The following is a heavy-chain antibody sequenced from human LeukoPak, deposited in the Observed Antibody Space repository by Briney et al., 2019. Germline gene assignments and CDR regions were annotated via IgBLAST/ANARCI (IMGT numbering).Heavy chain of an antibody. CDR2: INHSGST. CDR1: GGSFSGYY. Sequence: SETLSLTCAVYGGSFSGYYWSWIRQPPGKGLEWLGEINHSGSTNYNPSLKSRVTISVDTSKNQFSLKLSSVTAADTAVYYCARRKWRAAAGTAFRYWGQGTLVTVSS. CDR3: ARRKWRAAAGTAFRY. J-gene: IGHJ4*02. V-gene: IGHV4-34*01. D-gene: IGHD6-13*01.